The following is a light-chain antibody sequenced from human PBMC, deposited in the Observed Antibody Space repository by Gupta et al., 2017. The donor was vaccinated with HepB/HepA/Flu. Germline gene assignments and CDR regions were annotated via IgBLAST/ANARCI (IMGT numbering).Light chain of an antibody. Sequence: DIQMTQSPSSLSASVGDRVTITCRASQIISSYLNWYQQKPGKAPKLLIYSASSLQRGVPSRFTGSGSGTDFTLTINRLQPEDFATYYCQQSYSTPLTFGGGTKVEIK. CDR3: QQSYSTPLT. J-gene: IGKJ4*01. V-gene: IGKV1-39*01. CDR1: QIISSY. CDR2: SAS.